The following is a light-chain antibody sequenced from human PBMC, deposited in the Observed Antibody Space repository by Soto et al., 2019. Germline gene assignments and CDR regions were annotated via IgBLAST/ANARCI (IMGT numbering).Light chain of an antibody. J-gene: IGKJ1*01. CDR3: QQYNSYSGT. V-gene: IGKV1-5*03. CDR1: QSISSW. Sequence: DIQMPQSHSTLSASVGESVTITCRASQSISSWLAWYQQKPGKAHKLLIYKASSLESGVPSRFSGSGSGTEFTLTISSLQPDDFATYYCQQYNSYSGTFGQGTKVDIK. CDR2: KAS.